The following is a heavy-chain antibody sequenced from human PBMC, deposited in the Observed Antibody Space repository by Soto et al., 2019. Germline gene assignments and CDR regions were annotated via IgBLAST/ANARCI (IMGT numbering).Heavy chain of an antibody. Sequence: QVQLVESGGGVVQSGRSLRLSCAASGFTFSTSGMHWIRQAPGKGLEWVAMISHDGGATYYVDSVKGRFTISRDTDKNTLQLQTESLSTEETATYYCTRGCTSSGSYNWFDPWGQVTLVTVS. CDR1: GFTFSTSG. CDR2: ISHDGGAT. V-gene: IGHV3-30*03. CDR3: TRGCTSSGSYNWFDP. J-gene: IGHJ5*02. D-gene: IGHD2-2*01.